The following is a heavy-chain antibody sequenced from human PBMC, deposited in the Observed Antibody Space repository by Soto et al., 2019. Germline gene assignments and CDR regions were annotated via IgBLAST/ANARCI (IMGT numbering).Heavy chain of an antibody. J-gene: IGHJ4*02. CDR3: SGGVGDAF. CDR2: INQDGSEK. Sequence: EVHLVESGGGLVQTGGSLRLSCAIFESTVSRDWMNWVRQAPGKGLEWVAHINQDGSEKYYVDSVKGRFTISRDNAKKSLYLQMNRLRPGDTAIYYCSGGVGDAFWGQGNLVTVSS. D-gene: IGHD1-26*01. CDR1: ESTVSRDW. V-gene: IGHV3-7*04.